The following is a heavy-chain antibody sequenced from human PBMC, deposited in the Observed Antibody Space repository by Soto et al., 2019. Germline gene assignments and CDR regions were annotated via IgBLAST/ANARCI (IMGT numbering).Heavy chain of an antibody. CDR2: IGAAGATR. V-gene: IGHV3-23*01. Sequence: EVHLLESGGGLVQPGGSLRLSCAASGLTFKDYPMSWVRQAPGKGLEWVSAIGAAGATRYYADSVKGRFAISRDNYEGTLYLQMNSLRAEDTAVYYCGKFRFSYDSGSSIDFWGQGALVTVSS. D-gene: IGHD3-22*01. CDR3: GKFRFSYDSGSSIDF. J-gene: IGHJ4*02. CDR1: GLTFKDYP.